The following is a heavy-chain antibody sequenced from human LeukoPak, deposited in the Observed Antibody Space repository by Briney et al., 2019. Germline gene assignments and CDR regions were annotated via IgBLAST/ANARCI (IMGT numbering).Heavy chain of an antibody. CDR1: GFTVSSNY. CDR3: ARLSSGWSAFDI. CDR2: IYSGGST. Sequence: GGSLRLSCTVSGFTVSSNYMSWVRQAPGKGLEWVSVIYSGGSTYYADSVKGRFTISRDNSKNTLYLQMNSLRAEDTAVYYCARLSSGWSAFDIWGQGTMVTVSS. D-gene: IGHD6-19*01. J-gene: IGHJ3*02. V-gene: IGHV3-53*01.